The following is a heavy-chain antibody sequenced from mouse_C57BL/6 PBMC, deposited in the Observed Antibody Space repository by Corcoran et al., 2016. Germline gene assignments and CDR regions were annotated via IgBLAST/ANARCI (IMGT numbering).Heavy chain of an antibody. D-gene: IGHD1-1*01. Sequence: EVQLQQSGPELVKPGASVKISCKASGYTFTDYYMNWVKQSHGKSLEWIGDINPNNGGTSYNQKFKGKATLTVDKSSSTAYMELRSLTSEDSAVYYCARAVLRDYAMDYWGQGTSVTVSS. CDR1: GYTFTDYY. CDR2: INPNNGGT. CDR3: ARAVLRDYAMDY. V-gene: IGHV1-26*01. J-gene: IGHJ4*01.